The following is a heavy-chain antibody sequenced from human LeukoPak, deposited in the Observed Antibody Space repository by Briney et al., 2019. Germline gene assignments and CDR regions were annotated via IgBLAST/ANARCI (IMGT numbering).Heavy chain of an antibody. Sequence: AGSLRLSCAASGFTFRCYAMSWVRKAPGKGLQWVSAISGSGGSTYYADSVKGRFTISRDNSKNTLYLQMNSLRAEDTAVYYCAKGDYELSGVYWGQGPLVTVSS. D-gene: IGHD4-17*01. CDR2: ISGSGGST. CDR1: GFTFRCYA. V-gene: IGHV3-23*01. J-gene: IGHJ4*02. CDR3: AKGDYELSGVY.